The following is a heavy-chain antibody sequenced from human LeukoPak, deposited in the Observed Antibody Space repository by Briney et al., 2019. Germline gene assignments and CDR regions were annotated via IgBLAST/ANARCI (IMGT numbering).Heavy chain of an antibody. CDR3: ARGGLYCSGTSCYKETDY. CDR1: GFTFSSFW. CDR2: IMHDGGDK. V-gene: IGHV3-7*01. D-gene: IGHD2-2*02. Sequence: PGGSLRLSCAASGFTFSSFWMTWVRQAPGKGLEWVANIMHDGGDKYYADSVKGRFAISRDNAKNSLYLQMNSLRAEDTAVYYCARGGLYCSGTSCYKETDYWGQGTLVTVSS. J-gene: IGHJ4*02.